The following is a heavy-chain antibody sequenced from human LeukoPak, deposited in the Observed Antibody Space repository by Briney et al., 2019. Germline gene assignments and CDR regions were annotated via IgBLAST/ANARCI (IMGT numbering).Heavy chain of an antibody. D-gene: IGHD3-22*01. V-gene: IGHV4-30-2*01. CDR1: GVSISSGGYS. CDR3: ARGGDYYDSSGYCDWFDP. Sequence: SQTLSLTCAVSGVSISSGGYSWSWIRQPSGKGLEWIGYIYHSGSTYYNPSLKSRVTISVDRSKNQFSLKLSSVTAADTAVYYCARGGDYYDSSGYCDWFDPWGQGTLVTVSP. CDR2: IYHSGST. J-gene: IGHJ5*02.